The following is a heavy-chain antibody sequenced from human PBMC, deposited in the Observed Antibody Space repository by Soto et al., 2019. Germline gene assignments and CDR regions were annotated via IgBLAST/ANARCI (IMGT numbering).Heavy chain of an antibody. CDR3: ARGRNDYSNVFAPVGYYYYYMDV. CDR1: GFTVSSNY. D-gene: IGHD4-4*01. V-gene: IGHV3-66*01. J-gene: IGHJ6*03. CDR2: IYSGGST. Sequence: EVQLVESGGGLVQPGGSLRLSCAASGFTVSSNYMSWVRQAPGKGLEWVSVIYSGGSTYYADSVKGRFTISRDNSKNTLYLQMNRLRAEDTAVYYCARGRNDYSNVFAPVGYYYYYMDVWGKGTTVTVSS.